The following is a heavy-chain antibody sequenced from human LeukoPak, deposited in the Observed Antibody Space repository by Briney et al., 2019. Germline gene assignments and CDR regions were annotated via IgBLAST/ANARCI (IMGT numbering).Heavy chain of an antibody. CDR1: GGSISSYY. V-gene: IGHV4-59*08. J-gene: IGHJ4*02. CDR2: IYYSGST. Sequence: SETLSLTCTVSGGSISSYYWSWIRQPPGKGLEWIGYIYYSGSTNYNPSLKSRVTISVDTSKNQFSLKLSSVTAADTAVYYCARLNYYDSSGYYGLDYWGQGTLLTVSS. D-gene: IGHD3-22*01. CDR3: ARLNYYDSSGYYGLDY.